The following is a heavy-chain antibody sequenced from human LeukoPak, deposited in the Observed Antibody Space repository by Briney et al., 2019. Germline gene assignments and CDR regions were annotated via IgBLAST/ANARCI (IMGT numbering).Heavy chain of an antibody. CDR3: ARGRSRYSSSWYSSFDY. CDR1: GASISSYY. D-gene: IGHD6-13*01. Sequence: SETLSLTCTVSGASISSYYWSWIRQPPGKGLEWIGEINHSGSTNYNPSLKSRVTISVDTSKNQFSLKLSSVTAADTAVYYCARGRSRYSSSWYSSFDYWGQGTLVTVSS. CDR2: INHSGST. V-gene: IGHV4-34*01. J-gene: IGHJ4*02.